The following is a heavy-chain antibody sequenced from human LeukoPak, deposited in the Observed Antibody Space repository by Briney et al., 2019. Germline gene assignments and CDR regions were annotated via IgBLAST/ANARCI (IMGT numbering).Heavy chain of an antibody. CDR1: GFTVSSSI. CDR3: ARGADRWNYFDY. J-gene: IGHJ4*02. V-gene: IGHV3-53*01. CDR2: TYSGGST. D-gene: IGHD4-23*01. Sequence: GGSLRLSCAASGFTVSSSIMSWVRQAPGRGLEWVSVTYSGGSTYYADSVKGRFTISRDNSKNTVSLQMNSLRAEDTAVYYCARGADRWNYFDYWGQGTLVTVSS.